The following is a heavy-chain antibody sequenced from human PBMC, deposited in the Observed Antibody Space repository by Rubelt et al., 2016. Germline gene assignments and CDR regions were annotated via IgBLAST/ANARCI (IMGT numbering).Heavy chain of an antibody. CDR2: ISAISMST. CDR3: VRMGNTLGSPFDS. V-gene: IGHV3-NL1*01. CDR1: GFTFSSYG. D-gene: IGHD1-26*01. J-gene: IGHJ4*02. Sequence: ASGFTFSSYGMHWVRQAPGKGLEWVSVISAISMSTYYSHSVEGRFTVSRDNSNNTVFLQMNSLRVEDTAVYYCVRMGNTLGSPFDSWGQGTRVTVSS.